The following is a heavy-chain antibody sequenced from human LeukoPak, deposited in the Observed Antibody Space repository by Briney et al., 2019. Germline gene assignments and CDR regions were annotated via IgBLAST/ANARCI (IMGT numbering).Heavy chain of an antibody. CDR2: MNPNSGNT. Sequence: ASVKVSCMASGYTFTNYDISWVRQATGQGLEWMGWMNPNSGNTGYAEKFQGRVTMARDTSISTAYMELSSLRSDDTAVYYCARNSGLADCWGQGTLVTVSS. CDR1: GYTFTNYD. V-gene: IGHV1-8*01. D-gene: IGHD5-12*01. CDR3: ARNSGLADC. J-gene: IGHJ4*02.